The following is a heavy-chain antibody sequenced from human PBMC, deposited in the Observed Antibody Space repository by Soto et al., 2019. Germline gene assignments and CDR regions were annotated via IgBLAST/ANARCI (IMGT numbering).Heavy chain of an antibody. V-gene: IGHV3-11*01. CDR1: GFTFRDYY. D-gene: IGHD1-1*01. CDR2: IHSSGTTI. Sequence: LRLSCAASGFTFRDYYMSWIRQAPGKGLEWVSYIHSSGTTIYYADSVKGRFTVSRDNAKNSLFLQMNSLRAEDTAVYYCARAVNWNEFDPWGQGTPVTVSS. CDR3: ARAVNWNEFDP. J-gene: IGHJ5*02.